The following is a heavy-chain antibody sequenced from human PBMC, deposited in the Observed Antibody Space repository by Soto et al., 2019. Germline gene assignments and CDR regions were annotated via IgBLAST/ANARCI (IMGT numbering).Heavy chain of an antibody. CDR2: IHAGNGNT. D-gene: IGHD2-15*01. CDR3: ARGVAFLDY. Sequence: ASVKVSCKASGYSFSSYAIHWVRQAPGQGLEWMGWIHAGNGNTKYSQNFQGRVTISRDTSATTAYMELNSLRSEDTAVYYCARGVAFLDYWG. CDR1: GYSFSSYA. V-gene: IGHV1-3*01. J-gene: IGHJ4*01.